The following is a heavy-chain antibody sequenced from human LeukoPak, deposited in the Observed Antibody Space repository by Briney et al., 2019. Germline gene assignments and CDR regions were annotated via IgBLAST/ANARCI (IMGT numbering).Heavy chain of an antibody. Sequence: SGPALVKPTQTLTLTCTFSGFSLSTSGMCVSWIRQPPGKALDWLARIDWDDDKYYSVSLKTRLTISKDTSKNQVVLTMTNMDPVDTATYYCARIRGSGWSVIDYWGRGTLVTVSS. CDR3: ARIRGSGWSVIDY. CDR2: IDWDDDK. CDR1: GFSLSTSGMC. J-gene: IGHJ4*02. D-gene: IGHD6-19*01. V-gene: IGHV2-70*11.